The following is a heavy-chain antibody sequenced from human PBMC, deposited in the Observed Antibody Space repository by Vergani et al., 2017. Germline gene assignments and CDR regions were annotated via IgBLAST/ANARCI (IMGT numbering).Heavy chain of an antibody. CDR1: GGSISSSSYY. V-gene: IGHV4-39*01. J-gene: IGHJ3*02. CDR2: IYYSGST. Sequence: QLQLQESGPGLVKPSETLSLTCTVSGGSISSSSYYWGWIRQPXGKGLEWIGSIYYSGSTYYNPSLKSRVTISVDTSKNQFSLKLSSVTAADTAVYYCARHILYDFWSSYYTGGAFDIWGQGTMVTVSS. CDR3: ARHILYDFWSSYYTGGAFDI. D-gene: IGHD3-3*01.